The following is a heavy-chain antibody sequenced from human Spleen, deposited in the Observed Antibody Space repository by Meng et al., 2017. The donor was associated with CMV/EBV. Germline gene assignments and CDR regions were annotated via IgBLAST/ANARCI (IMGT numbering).Heavy chain of an antibody. CDR1: GGSFSGYY. Sequence: SQTLSLTCAVYGGSFSGYYWSWIRQPPGKGLEWIGEINHSGSTNYNPSLRSRVTISVDTSKNQFSLKVTSVTAADTAMYYCASTVDSGSYVFDYWGQGTLVTVSS. V-gene: IGHV4-34*01. CDR3: ASTVDSGSYVFDY. J-gene: IGHJ4*02. D-gene: IGHD1-26*01. CDR2: INHSGST.